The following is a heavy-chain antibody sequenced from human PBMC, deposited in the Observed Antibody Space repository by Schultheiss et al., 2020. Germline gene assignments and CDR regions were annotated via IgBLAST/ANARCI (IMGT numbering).Heavy chain of an antibody. Sequence: SETLSLTYTVSGGSISSGSYYWSWIRQPAGKGLEWIGRIYTSGSTNYNPSLKSRVTISVDTSKNQFSLRLSSVTAADTAVYYCARPAGTPSYMDVWGKGTTVTVSS. CDR3: ARPAGTPSYMDV. V-gene: IGHV4-61*02. J-gene: IGHJ6*03. CDR2: IYTSGST. D-gene: IGHD6-19*01. CDR1: GGSISSGSYY.